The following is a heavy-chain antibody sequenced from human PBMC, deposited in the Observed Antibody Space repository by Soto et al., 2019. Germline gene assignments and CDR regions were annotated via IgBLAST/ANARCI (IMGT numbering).Heavy chain of an antibody. J-gene: IGHJ6*02. CDR1: GFTFSSYV. CDR3: ARDRSYYYYGMDV. V-gene: IGHV3-33*01. Sequence: HPGGSLRVSCAASGFTFSSYVMHWVRQSPGKGLEWVAVIWYDGSNKYYADSVKGRFTISRDNSKNTLYLQMNSLRAEDTAVYYCARDRSYYYYGMDVWGQGTTVTVSS. CDR2: IWYDGSNK.